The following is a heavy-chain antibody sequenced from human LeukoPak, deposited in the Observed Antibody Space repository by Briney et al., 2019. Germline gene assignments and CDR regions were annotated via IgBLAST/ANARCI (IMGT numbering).Heavy chain of an antibody. CDR3: AKDLGGDCSSTSCYFHAFDI. J-gene: IGHJ3*02. D-gene: IGHD2-2*01. CDR2: ISGSGGST. V-gene: IGHV3-23*01. Sequence: GGSLRLSCAASGFTFSSYAMSWVRQAPGKGLEWVSAISGSGGSTYYADSVKGRFTISRDNSKNTPYLQMNSLRAEDTAVYYCAKDLGGDCSSTSCYFHAFDIWGQGTMVTVSS. CDR1: GFTFSSYA.